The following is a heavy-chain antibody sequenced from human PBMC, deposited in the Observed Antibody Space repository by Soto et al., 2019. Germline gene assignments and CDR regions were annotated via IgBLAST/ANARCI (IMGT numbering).Heavy chain of an antibody. V-gene: IGHV3-30*18. J-gene: IGHJ5*02. CDR2: ISYDGSNK. CDR3: AKVPGYSSGWTGWFDP. D-gene: IGHD6-19*01. Sequence: QVQLVESGGGVVQPGRSLRLSCAASGFTFSSYGMHWVRQAPGKGLEWVAVISYDGSNKYYADSVKGRFTISRDNSKNTLYLQMTSLRAEDTAVYYCAKVPGYSSGWTGWFDPWGQGTLVTVSS. CDR1: GFTFSSYG.